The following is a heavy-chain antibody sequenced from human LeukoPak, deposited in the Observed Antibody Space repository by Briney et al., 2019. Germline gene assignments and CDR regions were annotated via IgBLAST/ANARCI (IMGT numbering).Heavy chain of an antibody. CDR2: IYYSGST. V-gene: IGHV4-59*08. Sequence: SETLSLTCTVSGGSISSYYWSWIRQPPGKGLEWIGYIYYSGSTNYNPSLKSRVTISVDTSKNQFSLKLSSVTAADTAVYYRARHEYSGFYWVLWGQGTLVTVSS. CDR1: GGSISSYY. CDR3: ARHEYSGFYWVL. J-gene: IGHJ4*02. D-gene: IGHD5-12*01.